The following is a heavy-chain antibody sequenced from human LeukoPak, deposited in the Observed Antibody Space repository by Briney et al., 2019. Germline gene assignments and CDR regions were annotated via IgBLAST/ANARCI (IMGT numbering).Heavy chain of an antibody. D-gene: IGHD6-25*01. J-gene: IGHJ4*02. Sequence: PGGSLRLSCAASGFTFSSYGMHWVRQAPGKGLEWVAFIRYDGSNKYYADSVKGRFTISRDNSKNSLYLQMNSLRAEDTAVYYCTATPWGGAAAIFDYWGQGILVTVSS. CDR1: GFTFSSYG. CDR3: TATPWGGAAAIFDY. CDR2: IRYDGSNK. V-gene: IGHV3-30*02.